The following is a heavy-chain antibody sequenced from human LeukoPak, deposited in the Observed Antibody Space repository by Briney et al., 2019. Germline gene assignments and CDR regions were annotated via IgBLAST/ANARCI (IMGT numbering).Heavy chain of an antibody. V-gene: IGHV3-15*01. CDR3: TTVVGYSNYDAYYYYYMDV. CDR2: IKSKTDGGTT. Sequence: GGSLRLSCAASGFTFSNAWMSWVRQAPGKGLEWVGRIKSKTDGGTTDYAAPVKGRFTISRDDSKNTLYLQMNSLKTEDTAVYYCTTVVGYSNYDAYYYYYMDVWGKGTTVTVSS. J-gene: IGHJ6*03. CDR1: GFTFSNAW. D-gene: IGHD4-11*01.